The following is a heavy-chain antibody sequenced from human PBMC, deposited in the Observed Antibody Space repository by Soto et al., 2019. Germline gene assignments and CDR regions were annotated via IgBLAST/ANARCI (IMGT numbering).Heavy chain of an antibody. CDR2: IYYSGST. J-gene: IGHJ4*02. V-gene: IGHV4-39*01. CDR3: ARRSNFPLISFDY. Sequence: SETLSLTCTVSGGSISSSSYYWGWIRQPPGKGLEWIGSIYYSGSTYYNPSLKSRVTISVDTSKNQFSLKLSSVTAADTAVYYCARRSNFPLISFDYWGQGTLVTVSS. CDR1: GGSISSSSYY. D-gene: IGHD2-8*01.